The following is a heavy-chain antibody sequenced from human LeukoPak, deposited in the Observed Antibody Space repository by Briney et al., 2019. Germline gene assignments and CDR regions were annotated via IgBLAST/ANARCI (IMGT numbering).Heavy chain of an antibody. D-gene: IGHD3-9*01. J-gene: IGHJ4*02. CDR3: ARDTPWGYFD. CDR1: GGSIRSGGYY. CDR2: IYYSRNT. V-gene: IGHV4-31*03. Sequence: PSQSLSLTCTVSGGSIRSGGYYWSWTRQHPGKGLECIGYIYYSRNTYYNPSLKSRVTISVDTSKNQFCLNLSSVTAADTAVYYCARDTPWGYFDWGQGTLVTVSS.